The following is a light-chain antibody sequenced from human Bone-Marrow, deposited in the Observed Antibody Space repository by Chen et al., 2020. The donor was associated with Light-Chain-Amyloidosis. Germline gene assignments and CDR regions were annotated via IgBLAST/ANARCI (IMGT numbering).Light chain of an antibody. CDR3: QQYYSTPYT. Sequence: DIVMTQSPDSLAVSLGERATINCKSSESLLYRSNNKNYLGWYQQKPGQSPKLLMYWASTRESGVPDRFSCSGSGTDFTLTISRLQADDVAVYYCQQYYSTPYTFGQGTKLEIQ. J-gene: IGKJ2*01. CDR1: ESLLYRSNNKNY. V-gene: IGKV4-1*01. CDR2: WAS.